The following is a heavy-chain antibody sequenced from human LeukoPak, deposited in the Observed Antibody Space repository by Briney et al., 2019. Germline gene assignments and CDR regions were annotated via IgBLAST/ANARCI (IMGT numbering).Heavy chain of an antibody. Sequence: SETLSLTCTVSGGSITGYYWSWIRQPPGKGLEWIGYIYYSGGPKYNPSLKSRVTASVDTSKNQFYLNLSSLTAADTAVYYCARHVGKWGFDFWGQGTLVTVSS. CDR3: ARHVGKWGFDF. V-gene: IGHV4-59*08. D-gene: IGHD3-16*01. J-gene: IGHJ4*02. CDR2: IYYSGGP. CDR1: GGSITGYY.